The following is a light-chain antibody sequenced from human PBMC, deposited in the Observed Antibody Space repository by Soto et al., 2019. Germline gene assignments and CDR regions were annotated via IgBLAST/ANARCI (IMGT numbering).Light chain of an antibody. J-gene: IGLJ2*01. V-gene: IGLV1-47*01. Sequence: QSVLTQPPSASGTHGQRVTISCSGSSSDIGNNYVYWYQQFPGTAPKLLISRNNQRPSGVPDRFSGSKSGTSASLAISGLRSEDEADYYCAAWGNSLSGVVFGGGTKLTVL. CDR3: AAWGNSLSGVV. CDR1: SSDIGNNY. CDR2: RNN.